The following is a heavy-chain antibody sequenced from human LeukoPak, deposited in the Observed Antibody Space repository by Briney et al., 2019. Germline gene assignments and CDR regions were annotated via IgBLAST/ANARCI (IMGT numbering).Heavy chain of an antibody. D-gene: IGHD3-10*01. Sequence: SETLSLTCTVSGGSINNYYWGWIRQAAGKGLEWIGRIYSSGSTKTNPSLKSRVTMSVDMSKNQFSLRLSSVTAADTAVYYCARGNNYGSFNDFWGQGTLVTVSS. J-gene: IGHJ4*02. V-gene: IGHV4-4*07. CDR3: ARGNNYGSFNDF. CDR1: GGSINNYY. CDR2: IYSSGST.